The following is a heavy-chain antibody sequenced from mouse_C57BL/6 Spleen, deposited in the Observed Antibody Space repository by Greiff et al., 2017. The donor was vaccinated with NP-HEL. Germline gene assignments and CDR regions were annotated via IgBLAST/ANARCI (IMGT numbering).Heavy chain of an antibody. Sequence: VQLQQSGPGLVAPSQSLSITCTVSGFSLTSYGVHWVRQPPGKGLEWLVVIWSDGSTTYNSALKSRLSISKDNSKSQVFLKMNSLQTDDTAMYYCARHEEVERWNAMDYWGQGTSVTVSS. CDR2: IWSDGST. V-gene: IGHV2-6-1*01. CDR1: GFSLTSYG. D-gene: IGHD1-1*01. J-gene: IGHJ4*01. CDR3: ARHEEVERWNAMDY.